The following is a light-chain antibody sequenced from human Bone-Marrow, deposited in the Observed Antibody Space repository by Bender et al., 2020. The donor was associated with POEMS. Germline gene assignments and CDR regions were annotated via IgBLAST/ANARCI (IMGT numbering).Light chain of an antibody. CDR1: SSNMGAGYG. CDR2: NNE. CDR3: QSYDINRSGWV. Sequence: QSVLTQPPSVSGAPGQTVTISCTGTSSNMGAGYGVNWYQQLPGTAPKLLIYNNENRPSGVPDRISVSNSDTSASLAMTGLQAEDEADYYCQSYDINRSGWVFGGGTKLAAL. V-gene: IGLV1-40*01. J-gene: IGLJ3*02.